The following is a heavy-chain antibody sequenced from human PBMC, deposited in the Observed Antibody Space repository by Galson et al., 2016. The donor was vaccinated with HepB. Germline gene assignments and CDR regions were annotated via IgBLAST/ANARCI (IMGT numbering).Heavy chain of an antibody. CDR2: INAGTGST. Sequence: SVKVSCKASGYIFTTYTIHWVRQAPGQGLEWMGWINAGTGSTKYSQKFQDRVTMSTDTSANRVFMELNSLRAEDTAVYYCAKSRNAGTWYYSDYWGQGTLVTVSS. V-gene: IGHV1-3*01. CDR3: AKSRNAGTWYYSDY. J-gene: IGHJ4*02. CDR1: GYIFTTYT. D-gene: IGHD1-14*01.